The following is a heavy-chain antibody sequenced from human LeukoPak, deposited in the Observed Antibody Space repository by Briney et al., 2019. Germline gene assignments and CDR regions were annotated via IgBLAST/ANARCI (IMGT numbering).Heavy chain of an antibody. Sequence: ASVKVSCKASGYTFTSYDINWVRQATGQGLEWMGWMNPNSGNTDYAQKFQGRVTMTRNTSISTAYMELSSLRSEDTAVYYCARVPHRDYIHYYGMDVWGQGTTVTVSS. CDR2: MNPNSGNT. V-gene: IGHV1-8*01. CDR1: GYTFTSYD. D-gene: IGHD4-11*01. J-gene: IGHJ6*02. CDR3: ARVPHRDYIHYYGMDV.